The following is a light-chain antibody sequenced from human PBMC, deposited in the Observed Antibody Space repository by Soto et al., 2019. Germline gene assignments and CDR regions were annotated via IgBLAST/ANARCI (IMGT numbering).Light chain of an antibody. CDR1: TSDVGGYNS. J-gene: IGLJ2*01. V-gene: IGLV2-8*01. CDR2: DVN. Sequence: QSALTQPPSASGSPGQSITISCTGTTSDVGGYNSVSWYQQYPGKAPKIMIYDVNKRPSGVPDRSSGSKSSNTASLTVFGLQAEDEANYNCSSYAGSNVLFGEGTKLTVL. CDR3: SSYAGSNVL.